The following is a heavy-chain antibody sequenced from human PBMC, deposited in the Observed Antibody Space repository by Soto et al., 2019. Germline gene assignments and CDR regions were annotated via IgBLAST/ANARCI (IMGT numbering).Heavy chain of an antibody. CDR1: GFTFSSYS. J-gene: IGHJ6*02. CDR2: ISSSSSTI. D-gene: IGHD3-10*01. V-gene: IGHV3-48*01. Sequence: GGSLRLSCAASGFTFSSYSMNWVRQAPGKGLEWVSYISSSSSTIYYADSVKGRFTISRDNAKNSLYLQMNSLRAEDTAVYYCARDSSYTYYYGSGTLPRGMDVWGQGTTVTVSS. CDR3: ARDSSYTYYYGSGTLPRGMDV.